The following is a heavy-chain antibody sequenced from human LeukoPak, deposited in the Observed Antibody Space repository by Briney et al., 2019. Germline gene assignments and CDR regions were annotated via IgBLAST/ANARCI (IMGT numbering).Heavy chain of an antibody. D-gene: IGHD3-10*01. CDR2: ISAYNGNT. CDR3: AREGSITMVRGVINY. Sequence: ASVKVSCKASGYTFTSYGISWVRQAPGQGLEWMGWISAYNGNTNYAQKLQGRVTMTTDTSTGTAYMELRSLRSDDTAVYYCAREGSITMVRGVINYWGQGTLVTVSS. CDR1: GYTFTSYG. V-gene: IGHV1-18*01. J-gene: IGHJ4*02.